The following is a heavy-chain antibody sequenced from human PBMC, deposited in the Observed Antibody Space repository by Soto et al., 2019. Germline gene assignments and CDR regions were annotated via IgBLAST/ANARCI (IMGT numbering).Heavy chain of an antibody. CDR2: IYYSGST. CDR3: ARRGLEGRIAVPGTIDY. V-gene: IGHV4-39*01. CDR1: VGSISISSYY. J-gene: IGHJ4*02. D-gene: IGHD6-19*01. Sequence: SGTLSVICPFSVGSISISSYYRGWIRQPPGKGLEWIGSIYYSGSTYYNPSLKRRVTMSVDTSKNQFSLKLSSVTAADTAVYYCARRGLEGRIAVPGTIDYWGQGTLVTVSS.